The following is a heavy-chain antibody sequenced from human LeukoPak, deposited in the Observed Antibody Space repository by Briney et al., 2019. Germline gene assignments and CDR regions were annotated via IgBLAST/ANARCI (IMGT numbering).Heavy chain of an antibody. J-gene: IGHJ4*02. CDR2: FDPEDGET. V-gene: IGHV1-24*01. CDR3: ATGRTAVDTAMVPFDY. D-gene: IGHD5-18*01. CDR1: RYTLTELS. Sequence: ASVKVSCKVSRYTLTELSMHWVRQAPGKGLEWMGGFDPEDGETIYAQKFQGRVTMTEDTSTDTAYMELSSLRSEDTAVYYCATGRTAVDTAMVPFDYWGQGTLVTVSS.